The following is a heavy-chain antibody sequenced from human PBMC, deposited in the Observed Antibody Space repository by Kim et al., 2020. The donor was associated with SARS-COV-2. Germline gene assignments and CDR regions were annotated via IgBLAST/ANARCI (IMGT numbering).Heavy chain of an antibody. V-gene: IGHV4-61*01. CDR3: ARVSYYCGSGSYFCYFDY. D-gene: IGHD3-10*01. CDR2: IYYSGST. J-gene: IGHJ4*02. CDR1: GGSVSSGSYY. Sequence: SETLSLTCTVSGGSVSSGSYYWSWIRQPPGKGLEWIGYIYYSGSTNYNPSLKSRVTISVDTSKNQFSLKLSSVTAADTAVYYCARVSYYCGSGSYFCYFDYWGQGTLVTVSS.